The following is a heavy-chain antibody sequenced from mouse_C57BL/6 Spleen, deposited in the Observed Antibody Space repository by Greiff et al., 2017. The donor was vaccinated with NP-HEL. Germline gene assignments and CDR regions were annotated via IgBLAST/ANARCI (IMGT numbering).Heavy chain of an antibody. CDR3: TTDGSNYFDY. V-gene: IGHV14-4*01. Sequence: VHVKQSGAALVRPGASVKLSCTASGFNIKDDYMHWVKQRPEQGLEWIGWIAPENGDTEYASKFQGKATITADTSSNTAYLQLSSLTSEDTAVYYCTTDGSNYFDYWGQGTTLTVSS. D-gene: IGHD1-1*01. CDR1: GFNIKDDY. CDR2: IAPENGDT. J-gene: IGHJ2*01.